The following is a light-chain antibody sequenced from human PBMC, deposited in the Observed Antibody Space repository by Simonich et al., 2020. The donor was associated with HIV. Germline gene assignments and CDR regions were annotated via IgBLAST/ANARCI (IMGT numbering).Light chain of an antibody. V-gene: IGKV4-1*01. CDR3: QQYYSTPPT. Sequence: DIVMTQSPDSLAVSLGERATINCKSSQSVLYSSNNKNYLAWYQQKPGQPPKLLIYWASTRESVVPDRFRASGSGTDFTLTISSLQAEDVAIYYCQQYYSTPPTFGQGTKVEIK. CDR2: WAS. J-gene: IGKJ1*01. CDR1: QSVLYSSNNKNY.